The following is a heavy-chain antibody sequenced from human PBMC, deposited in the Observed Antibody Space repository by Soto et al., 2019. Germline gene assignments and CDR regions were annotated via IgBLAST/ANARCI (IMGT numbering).Heavy chain of an antibody. CDR1: GGSISSGGYY. V-gene: IGHV4-31*03. J-gene: IGHJ4*02. Sequence: SETLSLTCTVSGGSISSGGYYWSWIRQHPGKGLEWIGYIYYSGSTYYNPSLKSRVTISVDTSKNQFSLKLSSVTAADTAVYYCARSPHYDYIWGSYRSGINYFDYWGQGTLVTVSS. CDR2: IYYSGST. D-gene: IGHD3-16*02. CDR3: ARSPHYDYIWGSYRSGINYFDY.